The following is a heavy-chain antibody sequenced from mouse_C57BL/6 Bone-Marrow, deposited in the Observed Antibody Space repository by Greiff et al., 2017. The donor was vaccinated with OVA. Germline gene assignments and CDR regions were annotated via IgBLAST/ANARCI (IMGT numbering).Heavy chain of an antibody. J-gene: IGHJ1*03. D-gene: IGHD1-1*01. Sequence: QVQLQQPGAELVKPGASVKLSCKASGYTFTSYWMHWVKQRPGQGLEWIGMIHPNSGSTNYNEKFKSKATLTVDKSSSTAYMQLSSLTSEDSAVYYCARSYYYGRGYWYCDVWGTGTTVTVSS. CDR2: IHPNSGST. CDR1: GYTFTSYW. V-gene: IGHV1-64*01. CDR3: ARSYYYGRGYWYCDV.